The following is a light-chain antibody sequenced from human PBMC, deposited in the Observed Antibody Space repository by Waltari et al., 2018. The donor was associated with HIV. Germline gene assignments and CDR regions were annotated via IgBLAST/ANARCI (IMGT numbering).Light chain of an antibody. CDR1: QNITHN. V-gene: IGKV1-39*01. CDR3: QQSFSAPT. CDR2: GAT. Sequence: DIQMAQSPSSLSASIGDRVTITSRASQNITHNLNWYHQRPGKTPRLLIYGATRLQGGVRSRVRGIGSGTFFTLIITSLQPEDFGTYYTQQSFSAPTFGRGTRVDIK. J-gene: IGKJ5*01.